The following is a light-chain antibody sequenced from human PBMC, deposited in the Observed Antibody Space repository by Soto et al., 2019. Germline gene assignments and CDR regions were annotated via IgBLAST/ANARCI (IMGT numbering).Light chain of an antibody. Sequence: QSVLTQPPSASGTPGQRVTISCSGSSSNIESKTVNWYQHLPGTAPKLLIYSNNQRPSGVPDRFSGSKSDTSASLAISGLQSEDEADYYCCSYTTTTAFYVFGTGTKVTVL. V-gene: IGLV1-44*01. CDR2: SNN. CDR1: SSNIESKT. J-gene: IGLJ1*01. CDR3: CSYTTTTAFYV.